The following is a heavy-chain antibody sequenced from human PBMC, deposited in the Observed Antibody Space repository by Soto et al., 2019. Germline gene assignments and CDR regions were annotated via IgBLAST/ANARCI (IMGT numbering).Heavy chain of an antibody. CDR1: GGSFSGYY. CDR3: ARGTGAVASIDY. V-gene: IGHV4-34*01. J-gene: IGHJ4*02. CDR2: INHSGST. D-gene: IGHD6-19*01. Sequence: LTCAVYGGSFSGYYWSWIRQPPGKGLEWIGEINHSGSTNYNPSLKSRVTISVDTSKNQFSLKLSSVTAADTAVYYCARGTGAVASIDYWGQGTLVTVSS.